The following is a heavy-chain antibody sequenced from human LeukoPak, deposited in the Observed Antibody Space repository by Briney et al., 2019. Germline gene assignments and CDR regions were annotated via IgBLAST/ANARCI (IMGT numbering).Heavy chain of an antibody. Sequence: SETLSLTCTVYGGSISSYYWSWIRQPPGKGLEWIGYIYYSGSTNYNPSLKSRVTISVDTSKNQFSLKLSSVTAADTAVYYCARDLSGYDLRSRWFDPWGQGTLVTVSS. CDR3: ARDLSGYDLRSRWFDP. V-gene: IGHV4-59*01. CDR2: IYYSGST. CDR1: GGSISSYY. D-gene: IGHD5-12*01. J-gene: IGHJ5*02.